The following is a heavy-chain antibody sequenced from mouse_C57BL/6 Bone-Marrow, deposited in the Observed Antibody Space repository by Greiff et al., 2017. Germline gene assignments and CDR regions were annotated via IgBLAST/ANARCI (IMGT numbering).Heavy chain of an antibody. D-gene: IGHD4-1*01. CDR3: AGSGPLGRSFDY. CDR2: IYPTSGRT. CDR1: GYTFTSYW. J-gene: IGHJ2*01. Sequence: QVQLQQPGAELVKPGASVKMSCKASGYTFTSYWITWVKQRPGQGLEWIGDIYPTSGRTNYNEKFKSKAILTADTSSNTAYMQLSSLTSEDSAVFYCAGSGPLGRSFDYWGQGTTLTVSS. V-gene: IGHV1-55*01.